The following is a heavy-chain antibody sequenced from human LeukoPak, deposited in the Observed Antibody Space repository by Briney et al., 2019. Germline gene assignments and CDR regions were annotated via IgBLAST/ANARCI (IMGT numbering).Heavy chain of an antibody. Sequence: SQTLSLTCAVYGGFFRGFYWSWIRQPPGKGLEWIGEINQSGSTKYNTSLKGQVTISVDKSKNQFSLKLSPVTAADTAVYYCARQGIAAAGPGEGAFDIWGQGTIVTVS. CDR3: ARQGIAAAGPGEGAFDI. J-gene: IGHJ3*02. CDR1: GGFFRGFY. D-gene: IGHD6-13*01. CDR2: INQSGST. V-gene: IGHV4-34*01.